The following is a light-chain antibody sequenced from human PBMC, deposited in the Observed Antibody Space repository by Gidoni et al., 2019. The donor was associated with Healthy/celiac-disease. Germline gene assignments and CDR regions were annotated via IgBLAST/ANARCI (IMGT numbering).Light chain of an antibody. CDR2: AFS. Sequence: QYALTQPRSVSGSPGKAFTIYCTVTSSDVGGYNYVSWYQQHPGKAPKLMIYAFSKRPSGVPDRFSGSKSGNPASLTISGLQAEDAAEYYCCSYAGSYTVVLGGGTKLTVL. V-gene: IGLV2-11*01. CDR3: CSYAGSYTVV. J-gene: IGLJ2*01. CDR1: SSDVGGYNY.